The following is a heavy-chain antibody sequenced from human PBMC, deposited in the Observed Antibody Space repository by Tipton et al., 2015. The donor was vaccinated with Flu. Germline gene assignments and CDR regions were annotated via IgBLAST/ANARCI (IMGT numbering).Heavy chain of an antibody. J-gene: IGHJ6*02. D-gene: IGHD2-2*01. CDR2: INHSGST. CDR3: ARDDRVVVVPAAMGFLYGMDV. CDR1: GGSISSSRYY. V-gene: IGHV4-39*07. Sequence: TLSLTCTVSGGSISSSRYYWSWIRQPPGKGLEWIGEINHSGSTNYNPSLKSRVTISVDTSKNQFSLKLSSVTAADTAVYYCARDDRVVVVPAAMGFLYGMDVWGQGTTVTVSS.